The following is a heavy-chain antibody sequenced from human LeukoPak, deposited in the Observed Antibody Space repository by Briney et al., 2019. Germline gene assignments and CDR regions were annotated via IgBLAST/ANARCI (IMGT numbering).Heavy chain of an antibody. CDR2: ISYDATNK. D-gene: IGHD2/OR15-2a*01. J-gene: IGHJ4*02. V-gene: IGHV3-30*18. Sequence: GGSLRLSCAASGFTFSTSDMHWVRQAPGKGLEWVALISYDATNKNYEDSVKGRFTLSRDNSKNTLYLQTNTLRDEDTAVYYCAKASSNYFYYFEYWGQGTLVTVSS. CDR1: GFTFSTSD. CDR3: AKASSNYFYYFEY.